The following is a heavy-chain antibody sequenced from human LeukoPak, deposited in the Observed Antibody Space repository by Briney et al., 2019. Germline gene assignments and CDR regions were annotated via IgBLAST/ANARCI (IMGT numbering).Heavy chain of an antibody. V-gene: IGHV3-21*01. Sequence: GGSLRLSCAASGFTFSSYAMSWVRQAPGKGLEWVSSISSSSSYIYYADSVKGRFTISRDNANNSLHLQMNSLRAEDTAVYYCARDKSGSYDRYMDVWGTGTTVTVSS. CDR2: ISSSSSYI. CDR3: ARDKSGSYDRYMDV. D-gene: IGHD1-26*01. CDR1: GFTFSSYA. J-gene: IGHJ6*03.